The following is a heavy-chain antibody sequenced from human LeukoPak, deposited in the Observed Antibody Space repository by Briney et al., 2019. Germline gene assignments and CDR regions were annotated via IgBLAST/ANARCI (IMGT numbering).Heavy chain of an antibody. CDR1: GYTFRSSG. CDR2: INPNSGGT. J-gene: IGHJ6*03. D-gene: IGHD2-8*01. Sequence: ASVKVSCKTSGYTFRSSGISWVRQAPGRGLEWMGWINPNSGGTNYAQKFQGRVTMTRDTSISTAYMELSRLRSDDTAVYYCASGMVYATHYYYYMDVWGKGTTVTVSS. CDR3: ASGMVYATHYYYYMDV. V-gene: IGHV1-2*02.